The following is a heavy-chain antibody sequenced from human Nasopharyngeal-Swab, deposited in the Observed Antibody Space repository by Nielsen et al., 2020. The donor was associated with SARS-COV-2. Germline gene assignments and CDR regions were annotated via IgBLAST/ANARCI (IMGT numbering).Heavy chain of an antibody. D-gene: IGHD6-13*01. J-gene: IGHJ6*02. V-gene: IGHV4-59*01. CDR2: MYYSGST. CDR1: GGSISSYY. Sequence: GSLRLSCTVSGGSISSYYWSWIRQPPGKGLEWIGYMYYSGSTNYNPSLKSRVTISVDTSKNQFSLKLSSVTAADTAVYYCTAAESGYYYYYGMDVWGQGTTVTVSS. CDR3: TAAESGYYYYYGMDV.